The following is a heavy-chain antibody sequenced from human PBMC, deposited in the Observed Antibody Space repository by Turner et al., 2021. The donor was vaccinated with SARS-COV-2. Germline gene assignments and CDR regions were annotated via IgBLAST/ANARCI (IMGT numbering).Heavy chain of an antibody. CDR3: VRDRPRRGDRDALDI. J-gene: IGHJ3*02. CDR1: GFTFNTYA. CDR2: VGGHGGTR. Sequence: GQVLEAGGGVGQPGGSLGRPCFVPGFTFNTYAISWVRQAPGKGLVWVAVVGGHGGTRYYADSVRGRFTISRDNTKNRVYLQMNSLRPEDTALYYCVRDRPRRGDRDALDIWGQGTMVTVSS. D-gene: IGHD6-6*01. V-gene: IGHV3-23*01.